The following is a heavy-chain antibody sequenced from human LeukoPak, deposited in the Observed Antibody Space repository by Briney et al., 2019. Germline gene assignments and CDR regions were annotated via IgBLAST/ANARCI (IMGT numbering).Heavy chain of an antibody. Sequence: SETLSLTCTVSGDSISSSSSYWGWIRQPPGKGLEWIGSIYQSGSTYDNPSLRSRVTMSMDTSKNQFSLKMRPVTAADTAVYYCARSEINDYNRYWGQGILVTVSS. CDR2: IYQSGST. CDR1: GDSISSSSSY. V-gene: IGHV4-39*07. D-gene: IGHD3-16*01. CDR3: ARSEINDYNRY. J-gene: IGHJ4*02.